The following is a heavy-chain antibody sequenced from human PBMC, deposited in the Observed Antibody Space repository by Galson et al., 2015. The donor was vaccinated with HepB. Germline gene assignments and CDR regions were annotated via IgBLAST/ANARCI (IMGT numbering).Heavy chain of an antibody. D-gene: IGHD2-2*01. CDR2: ISYDGSNK. CDR3: ARGGWRAVYCSSTSCDFGTTGDY. CDR1: GFTFSSYA. V-gene: IGHV3-30-3*01. J-gene: IGHJ4*02. Sequence: SLRLSCAASGFTFSSYAMHWVRQAPGKGLEWVAVISYDGSNKYYADSVKGRFTISRDNSKNTLYLQMNSLRAEDTAVYYCARGGWRAVYCSSTSCDFGTTGDYWGQGTLVTVSS.